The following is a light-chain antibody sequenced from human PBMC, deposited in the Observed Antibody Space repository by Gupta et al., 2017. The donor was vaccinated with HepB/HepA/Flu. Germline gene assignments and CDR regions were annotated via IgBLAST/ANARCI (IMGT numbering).Light chain of an antibody. V-gene: IGKV1-9*01. Sequence: DVHLTQSPSFLSASVGDRVTITCRASQGISSYVAWYQPKPGKAPKLLIYAASPLQSGFPSRFSGSGSGTECTLTSISLQPEEFATYNCQQLNSYPLAFGGGTKVEIK. J-gene: IGKJ4*01. CDR2: AAS. CDR1: QGISSY. CDR3: QQLNSYPLA.